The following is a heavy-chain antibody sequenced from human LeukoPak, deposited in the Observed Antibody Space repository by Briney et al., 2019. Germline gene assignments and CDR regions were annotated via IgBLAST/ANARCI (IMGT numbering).Heavy chain of an antibody. J-gene: IGHJ3*02. CDR1: GFTFSDYW. D-gene: IGHD6-19*01. CDR3: ARRGAVAGGFDI. CDR2: INSDGSST. V-gene: IGHV3-74*01. Sequence: GSLRLSCAASGFTFSDYWMHWVRQAPGKGLVWVSRINSDGSSTSYADSVKGRFTISRDNAKNTLYLQMNSLRAEDTAVYYCARRGAVAGGFDIWGQGTMVTVSS.